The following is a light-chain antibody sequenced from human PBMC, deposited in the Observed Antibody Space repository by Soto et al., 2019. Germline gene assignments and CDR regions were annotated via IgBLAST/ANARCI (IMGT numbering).Light chain of an antibody. J-gene: IGKJ4*01. Sequence: EIVMTQSPTTLSVSPGERATLSCRASQSINNNLAWYQQKPGQAPRLLIFDASTRATGIPARFSGSGSRTEFTLTISSLQSEDFAVYHCQQYNNWPPLTFGGGTKVEIK. CDR1: QSINNN. CDR2: DAS. V-gene: IGKV3-15*01. CDR3: QQYNNWPPLT.